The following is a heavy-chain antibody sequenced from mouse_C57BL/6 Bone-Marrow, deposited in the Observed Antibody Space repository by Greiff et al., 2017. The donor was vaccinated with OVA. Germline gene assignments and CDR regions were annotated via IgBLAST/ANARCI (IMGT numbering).Heavy chain of an antibody. V-gene: IGHV7-1*01. CDR1: GFTFSDFY. CDR2: SRNKANDYTT. Sequence: EVKLMESGGGLVQSGRSLRLSCATSGFTFSDFYMEWVRQAPGKGLEWIAASRNKANDYTTEYSASVKGRFIVSRDTSQSILYLQMNALRAEDTAIYYCARDEEVVAPFGYWGQGTTLTVSS. J-gene: IGHJ2*01. CDR3: ARDEEVVAPFGY. D-gene: IGHD1-1*01.